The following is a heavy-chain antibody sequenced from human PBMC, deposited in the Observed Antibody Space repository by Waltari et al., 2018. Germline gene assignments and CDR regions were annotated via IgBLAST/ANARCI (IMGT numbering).Heavy chain of an antibody. Sequence: QVQLLASGGGVVQPGRSLRLSCAASELRFCSFGMHWVRQAPGKGLEWVALVWFDGSQQYYADSVRGRFTISRDNSKRVLYLDMGSLRADDTAIYYCAKDAFGNTYLDYWGQGTLVTVSS. D-gene: IGHD3-10*01. CDR3: AKDAFGNTYLDY. CDR2: VWFDGSQQ. J-gene: IGHJ4*02. CDR1: ELRFCSFG. V-gene: IGHV3-33*06.